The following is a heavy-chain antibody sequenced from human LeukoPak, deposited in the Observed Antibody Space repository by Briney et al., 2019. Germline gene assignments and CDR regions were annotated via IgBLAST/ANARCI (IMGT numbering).Heavy chain of an antibody. V-gene: IGHV3-48*02. CDR3: ARESNPRAAVAGIEFDY. Sequence: PGGSLRLSCAASGFTFSSYGMNWVRQAPGKGLEWVSYISSSSSTIYYADSVKGRFTISRDSAKNSLYLQMNSLRDEDTAVYYCARESNPRAAVAGIEFDYWGQGTLVTVSS. CDR2: ISSSSSTI. J-gene: IGHJ4*02. CDR1: GFTFSSYG. D-gene: IGHD6-19*01.